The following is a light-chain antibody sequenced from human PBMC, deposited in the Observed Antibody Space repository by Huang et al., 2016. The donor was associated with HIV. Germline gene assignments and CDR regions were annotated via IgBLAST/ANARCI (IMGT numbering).Light chain of an antibody. CDR2: GAS. V-gene: IGKV3-15*01. Sequence: DTVMTQTPATLSVSPGARATLPCRASQSVGSKLAWFQQKPGQAPRLLIHGASTRATGIPARFSGSGSGTEFTLNISSLQSEDFAVYYCQQYNNWPYTFGQGTKLEIK. J-gene: IGKJ2*01. CDR1: QSVGSK. CDR3: QQYNNWPYT.